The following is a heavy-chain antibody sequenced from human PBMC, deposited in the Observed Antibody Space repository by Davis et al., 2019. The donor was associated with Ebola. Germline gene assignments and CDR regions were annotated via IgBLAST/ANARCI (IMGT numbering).Heavy chain of an antibody. CDR3: ARDPNLADYSLDY. CDR2: LYSGGTS. V-gene: IGHV3-53*01. Sequence: PGGSLRLSCAASGFIVNNYYMNWVRQAPGKGLAWVSVLYSGGTSAYADSVKGRFTISRDNSKNTVYLHMNYLRVDDTAVYFCARDPNLADYSLDYWGQGTLVTVSS. CDR1: GFIVNNYY. D-gene: IGHD4-11*01. J-gene: IGHJ4*02.